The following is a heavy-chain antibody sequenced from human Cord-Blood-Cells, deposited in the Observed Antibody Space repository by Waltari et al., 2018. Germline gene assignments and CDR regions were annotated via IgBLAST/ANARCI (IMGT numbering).Heavy chain of an antibody. Sequence: EVQLVESGGGLVQPGGSLRLSCAASGFTFSSYAMSRVRPAPGKGLEWVSAISGSGGSTYYADSVKGRFTISRDNSKNTLYLQMNSLRAEDTAVYYCAKDTSFTFGGVTRPPFDYWGQGTLVTVSS. V-gene: IGHV3-23*04. CDR2: ISGSGGST. J-gene: IGHJ4*02. CDR3: AKDTSFTFGGVTRPPFDY. CDR1: GFTFSSYA. D-gene: IGHD3-16*01.